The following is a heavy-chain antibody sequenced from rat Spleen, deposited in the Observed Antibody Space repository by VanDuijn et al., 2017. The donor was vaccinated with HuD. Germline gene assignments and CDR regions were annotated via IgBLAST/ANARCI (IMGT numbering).Heavy chain of an antibody. J-gene: IGHJ2*01. Sequence: EVQLQELGPGLVKPSQSLSLTCSVTGYSITSNYWGWIRKFPGNKMEWIGHISYSGSTSYNPSLKSRISITRDTSKNQFFLQLNSVTTEDTATYYCARWTTVATSFDYWGQGVMVTVSS. CDR1: GYSITSNY. CDR2: ISYSGST. D-gene: IGHD1-3*01. V-gene: IGHV3-1*01. CDR3: ARWTTVATSFDY.